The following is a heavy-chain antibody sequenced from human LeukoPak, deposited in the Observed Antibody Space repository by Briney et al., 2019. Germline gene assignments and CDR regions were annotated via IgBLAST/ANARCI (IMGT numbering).Heavy chain of an antibody. CDR1: GFTFSNAW. V-gene: IGHV3-53*01. Sequence: AGGSLRLSCAASGFTFSNAWMSWVRQAPGKGLEWVSAINSAGSTYYGDSVRGRFTISRDNSKNVLYLQMNSLRAEDTALYYCAKDQNTVATAPFDYWGQGTLVTVSS. D-gene: IGHD4-17*01. CDR3: AKDQNTVATAPFDY. CDR2: INSAGST. J-gene: IGHJ4*02.